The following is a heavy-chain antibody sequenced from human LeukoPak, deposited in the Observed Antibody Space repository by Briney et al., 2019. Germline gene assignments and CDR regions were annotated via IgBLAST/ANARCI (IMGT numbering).Heavy chain of an antibody. V-gene: IGHV1-69*04. CDR1: GGTFSSYA. Sequence: EASVKVSCKASGGTFSSYAISWVRQALGQGLEWMGRIIPILGIANYAQKFQGRVTITADKSTSTAYMELSSLRSEDTAVYYCASASGSPPWYFDLWGRGTLVTVSS. CDR2: IIPILGIA. D-gene: IGHD1-26*01. CDR3: ASASGSPPWYFDL. J-gene: IGHJ2*01.